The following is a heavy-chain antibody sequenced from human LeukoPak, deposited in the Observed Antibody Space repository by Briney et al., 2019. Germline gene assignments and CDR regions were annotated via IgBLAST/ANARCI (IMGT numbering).Heavy chain of an antibody. Sequence: SQTLSLTCAISGDSVSRNSITWNWIRQSPSRGLEWLARTYYRSKWYNDYAVSVKSRITINADTSKNQCSLQLDSVTPEDTAVYFCTRGGSIAVAGDAEYLQHWGQGTLVTVSS. V-gene: IGHV6-1*01. CDR2: TYYRSKWYN. CDR1: GDSVSRNSIT. CDR3: TRGGSIAVAGDAEYLQH. D-gene: IGHD6-19*01. J-gene: IGHJ1*01.